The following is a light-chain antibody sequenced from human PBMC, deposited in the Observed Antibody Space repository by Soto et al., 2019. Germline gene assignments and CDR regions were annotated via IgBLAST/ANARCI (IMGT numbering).Light chain of an antibody. J-gene: IGKJ1*01. Sequence: DSQMTQSPSTLSASVGGRVTITCRASQSISSWLAWYQQKPGKAPKVLIYDASSLESGVPSRFSGSGSGTEFSLTISSLQPDDFETYYCQQYNHYWTFGQGTKVDIK. CDR1: QSISSW. CDR2: DAS. CDR3: QQYNHYWT. V-gene: IGKV1-5*01.